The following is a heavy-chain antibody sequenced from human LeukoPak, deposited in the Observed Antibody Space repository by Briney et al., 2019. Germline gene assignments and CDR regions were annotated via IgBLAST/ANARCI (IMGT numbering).Heavy chain of an antibody. Sequence: SVKVSCKASGYTFTDFYIHWVRQAPGHGLEGMGWIGPNTGVTSYAQKFQGRVTLTRDTSITTSYLELRGLTSDDTAVYYCARHGYCGNPRCYPDYYYIDVWGKGTKVTVSS. CDR1: GYTFTDFY. D-gene: IGHD2-2*03. V-gene: IGHV1-2*02. CDR2: IGPNTGVT. CDR3: ARHGYCGNPRCYPDYYYIDV. J-gene: IGHJ6*03.